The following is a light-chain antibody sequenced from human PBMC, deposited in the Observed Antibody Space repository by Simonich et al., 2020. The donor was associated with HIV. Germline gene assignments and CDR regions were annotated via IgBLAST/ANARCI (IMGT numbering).Light chain of an antibody. Sequence: DIQLTQSPSSLSASVGNGVPITCRASQSISSYLNVYQQKPGKAPKLLSYAASSLQSGVPSRFSGSGSGTDFTLTISSLQPEDFATYYCQQSYSTPLTFGGGTKVEIK. J-gene: IGKJ4*01. CDR3: QQSYSTPLT. CDR2: AAS. CDR1: QSISSY. V-gene: IGKV1-39*01.